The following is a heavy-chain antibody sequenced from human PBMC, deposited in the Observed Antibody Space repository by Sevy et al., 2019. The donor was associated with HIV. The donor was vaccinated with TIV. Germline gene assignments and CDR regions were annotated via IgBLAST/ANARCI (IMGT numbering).Heavy chain of an antibody. J-gene: IGHJ4*02. D-gene: IGHD6-13*01. Sequence: GGSLRLSCAASGFTVSSNYMSWVRQAPGKGLEWVSVIYSGGSTYYADSVKGRFTISRDNSKNMLYLQMNGLGAEDTAVYYCARIGGSSWFYFDYWGQGTLVTVSS. CDR3: ARIGGSSWFYFDY. CDR1: GFTVSSNY. V-gene: IGHV3-53*01. CDR2: IYSGGST.